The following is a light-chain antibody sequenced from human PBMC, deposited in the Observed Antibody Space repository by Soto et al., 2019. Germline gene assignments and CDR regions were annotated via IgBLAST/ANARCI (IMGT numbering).Light chain of an antibody. J-gene: IGKJ4*01. V-gene: IGKV3-20*01. Sequence: EIVLTQSPGTLSLSPGERATLSCRASQSVSSSYLAWYQQKPGHAPRLLIYGASSRATGIPDRFSGSGSGTDFTLTISRLEPEDFAVYYCQQYGSLLTFGGGTKVEIK. CDR2: GAS. CDR3: QQYGSLLT. CDR1: QSVSSSY.